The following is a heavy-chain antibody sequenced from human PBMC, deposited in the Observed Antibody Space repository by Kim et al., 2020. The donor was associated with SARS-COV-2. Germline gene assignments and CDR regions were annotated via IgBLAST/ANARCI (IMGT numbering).Heavy chain of an antibody. D-gene: IGHD6-19*01. V-gene: IGHV3-15*01. CDR3: TTDPKYSSGNWFDP. J-gene: IGHJ5*02. Sequence: GGSLRLSCAASGFTFSNAWMSWVRQAPGKGLEWVGRIKSKTDGGTTDYAAPVKGRFTISRDDSKNTLYLQMNSLKTEDTAVYYCTTDPKYSSGNWFDPWGQGTLVTVSS. CDR2: IKSKTDGGTT. CDR1: GFTFSNAW.